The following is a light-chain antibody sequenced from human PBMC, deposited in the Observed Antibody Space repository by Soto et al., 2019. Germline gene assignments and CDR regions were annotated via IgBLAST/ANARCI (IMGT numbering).Light chain of an antibody. Sequence: QSALTQHPSASGSPGQSVTISCTGTSSDVGGYNYVSWYQQHPGKAPKLMIYEVSKRPSGVPDRFSGSKSGNTASLTVSGLQAEDEDDYYCSSYAGSNNLVFGGGTKLTVL. CDR2: EVS. CDR1: SSDVGGYNY. CDR3: SSYAGSNNLV. J-gene: IGLJ3*02. V-gene: IGLV2-8*01.